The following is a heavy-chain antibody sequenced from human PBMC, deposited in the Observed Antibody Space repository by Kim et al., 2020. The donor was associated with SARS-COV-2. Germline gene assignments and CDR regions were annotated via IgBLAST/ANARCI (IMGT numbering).Heavy chain of an antibody. Sequence: GGSLRLSCVASGFTFSSYGMNWVRQAPGKGLERLSNINGSGSGIHYADSLKGRFTISRDNPKNSLFLQMNSLRAEDTAVYYCAREVVGSPEAFDILGQGTTVTVSS. V-gene: IGHV3-48*03. CDR3: AREVVGSPEAFDI. D-gene: IGHD2-15*01. J-gene: IGHJ3*02. CDR1: GFTFSSYG. CDR2: INGSGSGI.